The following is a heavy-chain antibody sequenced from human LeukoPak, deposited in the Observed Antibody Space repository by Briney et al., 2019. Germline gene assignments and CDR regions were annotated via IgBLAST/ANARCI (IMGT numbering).Heavy chain of an antibody. Sequence: VGSLRLSCAASGFTFSTYAMSWVRQAPGKGLEWVSTMSGRGGTTYYSDSVKGRFTISRDSSRDTLYLQMNSLRAEDTAVYYCAKVLPWLDWELRPFDYWGQGTLVSPSS. D-gene: IGHD1-26*01. CDR3: AKVLPWLDWELRPFDY. J-gene: IGHJ4*02. V-gene: IGHV3-23*01. CDR2: MSGRGGTT. CDR1: GFTFSTYA.